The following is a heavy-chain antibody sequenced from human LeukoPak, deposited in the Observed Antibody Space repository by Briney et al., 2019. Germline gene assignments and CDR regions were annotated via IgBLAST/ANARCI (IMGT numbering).Heavy chain of an antibody. V-gene: IGHV3-30-3*01. D-gene: IGHD1-20*01. CDR1: GFTFSSYA. J-gene: IGHJ4*02. CDR2: ISYDGSNK. CDR3: ERHYNWNDGDY. Sequence: PGRSLRLSCAASGFTFSSYAMHWVRQAPGKGLEWVAVISYDGSNKYYADSVKGRFTISRDNSKNTLYLQMNSLRAEDTAVYYCERHYNWNDGDYWGQGTLVTVSS.